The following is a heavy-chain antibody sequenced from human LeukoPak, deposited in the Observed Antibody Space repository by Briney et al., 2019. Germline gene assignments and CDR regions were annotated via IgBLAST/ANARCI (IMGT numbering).Heavy chain of an antibody. J-gene: IGHJ6*04. CDR2: IYCSGST. D-gene: IGHD3-10*01. CDR3: ARGTGLLWFGELLVYGMDV. CDR1: GGSISSYY. V-gene: IGHV4-59*01. Sequence: SETLSLTCTVSGGSISSYYWSWIRQPPGKGLEWIGYIYCSGSTNYNPSLKSRVTISVDTSKNQFSLKLSSVTAADTAVYYCARGTGLLWFGELLVYGMDVWGKGTTVTVSS.